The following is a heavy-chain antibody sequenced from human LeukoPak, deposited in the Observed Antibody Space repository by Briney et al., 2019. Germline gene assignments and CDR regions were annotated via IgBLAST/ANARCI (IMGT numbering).Heavy chain of an antibody. CDR1: GFTFSSYA. J-gene: IGHJ4*02. CDR3: AKDTPSPAVVVVVETDY. V-gene: IGHV3-23*01. D-gene: IGHD2-15*01. CDR2: ISGSGGST. Sequence: LGGSLRLSCAASGFTFSSYAMSWVRQAPGKGLEWVSAISGSGGSTYYADSVKGRFTISRDNSKNTLYLQMNSLRAEDTAVYYCAKDTPSPAVVVVVETDYWGQGTLVTVSS.